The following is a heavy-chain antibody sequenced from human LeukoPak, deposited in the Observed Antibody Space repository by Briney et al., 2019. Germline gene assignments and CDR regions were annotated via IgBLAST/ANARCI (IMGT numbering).Heavy chain of an antibody. Sequence: PSETLSLTRAVSGGSISSGDYYWAWIRQPPGKGQQWIGSIYYSGTTYYNPFLKSRLTISGDSSKNQFSLKLSSVTTADTAVYYCARHASGWYTDWGQGTLVTVSS. CDR1: GGSISSGDYY. V-gene: IGHV4-39*01. CDR3: ARHASGWYTD. CDR2: IYYSGTT. D-gene: IGHD6-19*01. J-gene: IGHJ1*01.